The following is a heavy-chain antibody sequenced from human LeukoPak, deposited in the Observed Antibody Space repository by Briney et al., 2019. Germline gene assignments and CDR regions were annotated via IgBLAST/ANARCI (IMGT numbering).Heavy chain of an antibody. CDR1: GGSISGYY. CDR3: ARRNYGDYDHYFNY. V-gene: IGHV4-59*08. D-gene: IGHD4-17*01. J-gene: IGHJ4*02. CDR2: IYCSGST. Sequence: KPSETLSLTCTVSGGSISGYYWSWIRQPPGKGLEWIGCIYCSGSTSYNPSLKSRVTISGDTSRNQFSLRLSSVTAADTAVYFCARRNYGDYDHYFNYWGQGILVTVSS.